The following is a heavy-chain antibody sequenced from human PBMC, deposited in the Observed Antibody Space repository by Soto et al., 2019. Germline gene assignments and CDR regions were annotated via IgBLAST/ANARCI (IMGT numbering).Heavy chain of an antibody. CDR1: GYKFANFW. V-gene: IGHV5-51*01. CDR3: ARPGTNDYTTDV. CDR2: TYPDDSET. Sequence: GESLKISCKGSGYKFANFWIGWVRQLPGKGLEWMGITYPDDSETRYSPSFQGQVTISADKSTSTAYLQWSSLRASDTAMYYCARPGTNDYTTDVWGQGTTVTVSS. J-gene: IGHJ6*02. D-gene: IGHD2-8*01.